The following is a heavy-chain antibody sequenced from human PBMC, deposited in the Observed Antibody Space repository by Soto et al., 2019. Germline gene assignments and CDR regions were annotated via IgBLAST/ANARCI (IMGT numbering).Heavy chain of an antibody. Sequence: QVQLVESGGGVVQPGRSLRLSCAVSGFTFSSYGMHWFRQAPGKWLEWVAVIWYDGSNKYYADSVKGRFTISRDNSKNTLYLQMNSLRAEDTAVYYCARDLQWLSKTGLDYWGQGTLVTVSS. CDR1: GFTFSSYG. D-gene: IGHD6-19*01. V-gene: IGHV3-33*01. J-gene: IGHJ4*02. CDR3: ARDLQWLSKTGLDY. CDR2: IWYDGSNK.